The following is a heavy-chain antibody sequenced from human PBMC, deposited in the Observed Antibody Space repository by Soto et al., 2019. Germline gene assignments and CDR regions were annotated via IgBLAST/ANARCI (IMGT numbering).Heavy chain of an antibody. Sequence: GGSLRLSCAASGFTFSSYGMHWVRQAPGKGLEWVAVIWYDGSNKYYADSVKGRFTISRDNSKNTLYLQMNSLRAEDTAVYYCARDLITIFGVVIDPAVWEGNMDVWGKGTTVTVSS. D-gene: IGHD3-3*01. CDR2: IWYDGSNK. J-gene: IGHJ6*03. CDR3: ARDLITIFGVVIDPAVWEGNMDV. CDR1: GFTFSSYG. V-gene: IGHV3-33*01.